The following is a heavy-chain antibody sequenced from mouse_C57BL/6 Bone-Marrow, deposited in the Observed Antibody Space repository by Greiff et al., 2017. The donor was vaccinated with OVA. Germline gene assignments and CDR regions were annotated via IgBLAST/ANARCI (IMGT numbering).Heavy chain of an antibody. D-gene: IGHD2-5*01. Sequence: EVQLQESGAELVRPGASVKLSCTASGFNIKDYYMHWVKQRPEQGLEWIGRIDPEDGDTEYAPKFQGKATMTADTSSNTAYLQLSSLTSEDTAVYYCTRKNYSNYGFAYWGQGTLVTVSA. CDR1: GFNIKDYY. V-gene: IGHV14-1*01. CDR2: IDPEDGDT. CDR3: TRKNYSNYGFAY. J-gene: IGHJ3*01.